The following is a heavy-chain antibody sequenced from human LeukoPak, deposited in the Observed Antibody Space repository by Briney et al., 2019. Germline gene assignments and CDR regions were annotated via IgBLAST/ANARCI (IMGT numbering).Heavy chain of an antibody. V-gene: IGHV3-23*01. Sequence: GGSLRLSCAASGFTFSSYAISWVRQAPGKGLEWVSAISGSGGSTYYADSVKGRFTISRDNSKNTLYLQMNSLRAEDTAVYYCAKDHFWSAAGTWSPFYFDYWGQGTLVTVSS. J-gene: IGHJ4*02. CDR2: ISGSGGST. CDR1: GFTFSSYA. D-gene: IGHD6-13*01. CDR3: AKDHFWSAAGTWSPFYFDY.